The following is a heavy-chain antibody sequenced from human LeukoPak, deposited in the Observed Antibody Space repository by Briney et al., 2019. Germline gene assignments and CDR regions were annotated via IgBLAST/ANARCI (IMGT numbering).Heavy chain of an antibody. V-gene: IGHV1-2*02. J-gene: IGHJ5*02. D-gene: IGHD2-2*02. CDR3: ARGFRLSAIEDWFDP. CDR2: ITPNSGGT. Sequence: ASVKVPCKASGYTFTAYYVHWVRQAPGQGLERMGWITPNSGGTKYAQKFQGRVTMTRDTSISTAYMELSGLRSDDTAVYYCARGFRLSAIEDWFDPWGQGTLVTVSS. CDR1: GYTFTAYY.